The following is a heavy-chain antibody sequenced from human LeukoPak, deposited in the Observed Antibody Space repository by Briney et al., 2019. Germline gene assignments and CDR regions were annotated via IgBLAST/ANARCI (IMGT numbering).Heavy chain of an antibody. J-gene: IGHJ6*02. V-gene: IGHV3-9*01. D-gene: IGHD2/OR15-2a*01. CDR3: ARDSLLYGMDV. Sequence: GGSLRLSCAASGFTFDDYAMHWVRQAPGKGLEWVSGISWNSGSIGYADSVKGRFTISRDNAKNSLYLQMNSLRAEDTAVYYCARDSLLYGMDVWGQGTTVTVSS. CDR1: GFTFDDYA. CDR2: ISWNSGSI.